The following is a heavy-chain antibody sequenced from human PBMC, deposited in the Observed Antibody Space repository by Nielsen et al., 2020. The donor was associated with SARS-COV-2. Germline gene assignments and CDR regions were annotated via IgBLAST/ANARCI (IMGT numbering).Heavy chain of an antibody. CDR2: IRSKANSYAT. CDR1: GFTFSGSA. Sequence: GESLKISCAASGFTFSGSAMHWVRQASGKGLEWVGRIRSKANSYATAYAASVKGRFTISRDDSKNTAYLQMNSLKTEDTAVYYCTSDSSVVYWGQGTLVTVSS. J-gene: IGHJ4*02. CDR3: TSDSSVVY. D-gene: IGHD3-22*01. V-gene: IGHV3-73*01.